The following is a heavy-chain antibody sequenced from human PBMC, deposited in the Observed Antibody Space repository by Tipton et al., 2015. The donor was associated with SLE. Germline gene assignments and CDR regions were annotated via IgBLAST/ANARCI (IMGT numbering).Heavy chain of an antibody. CDR2: ISYDGSNK. Sequence: SLRLSCAASGFTFSNYAMHWVRQAPGKGLEWVAVISYDGSNKYYADSVKGRFTISRDNSKNTLYLQMNSLKIEDTAVYYCGSGVPGSGPLDHWGHGILVTVSS. J-gene: IGHJ4*01. CDR1: GFTFSNYA. D-gene: IGHD1-26*01. CDR3: GSGVPGSGPLDH. V-gene: IGHV3-30*04.